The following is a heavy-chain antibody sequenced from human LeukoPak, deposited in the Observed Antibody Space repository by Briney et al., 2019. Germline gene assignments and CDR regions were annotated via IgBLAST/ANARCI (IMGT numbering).Heavy chain of an antibody. CDR1: GYTFTSYG. CDR3: ARDYYYDSSGLIMGYFQH. Sequence: GASVKVSCKASGYTFTSYGISWVRQAPGQGLEWMGWISAYNGNTNYAQKLQGRVTMTTDTSTSTAYMELRSLRSDDTAVYYCARDYYYDSSGLIMGYFQHWGQGTLVTVSS. V-gene: IGHV1-18*01. CDR2: ISAYNGNT. J-gene: IGHJ1*01. D-gene: IGHD3-22*01.